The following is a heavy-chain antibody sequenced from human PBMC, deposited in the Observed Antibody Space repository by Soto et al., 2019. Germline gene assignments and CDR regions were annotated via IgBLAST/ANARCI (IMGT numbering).Heavy chain of an antibody. CDR2: INHSGST. CDR1: GGSFSGYY. J-gene: IGHJ4*02. CDR3: ARVDGSDY. V-gene: IGHV4-34*01. Sequence: PXGTLSLTCAVYGGSFSGYYWSWIRQPPGKGLEWIGEINHSGSTNYNPSLKSRVTISVDTSKNQFSLKLSSVTAADTAVYYCARVDGSDYWGQGTLV.